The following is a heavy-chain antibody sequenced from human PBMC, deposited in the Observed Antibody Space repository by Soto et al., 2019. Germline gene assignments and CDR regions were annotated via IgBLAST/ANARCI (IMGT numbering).Heavy chain of an antibody. CDR2: IGGPGGDRT. CDR3: VRRSGLHWEPFDY. Sequence: EVQLLESGGGFVQPGGSLRLSCAASAFTFSSYAMGWVRQAPGKGLEWVSTIGGPGGDRTYYADPVKGRFAISRDNSRNTLYLQMNSRRGDDTAVYSCVRRSGLHWEPFDYGGQGTLVSVSS. D-gene: IGHD1-26*01. CDR1: AFTFSSYA. V-gene: IGHV3-23*01. J-gene: IGHJ4*02.